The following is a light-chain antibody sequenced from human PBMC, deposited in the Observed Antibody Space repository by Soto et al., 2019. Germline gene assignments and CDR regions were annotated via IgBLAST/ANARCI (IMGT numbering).Light chain of an antibody. CDR1: QSIRSW. Sequence: DIQMTQSPSSLSASVGDRVTITCRASQSIRSWLAWYQQKPGKAPKLLIYDAYSLESGVQKRLRGSGSGTEFTLTITRLQPDDFATYYCQQYNSYPWTFGQGTKVYIK. CDR3: QQYNSYPWT. J-gene: IGKJ1*01. V-gene: IGKV1-5*01. CDR2: DAY.